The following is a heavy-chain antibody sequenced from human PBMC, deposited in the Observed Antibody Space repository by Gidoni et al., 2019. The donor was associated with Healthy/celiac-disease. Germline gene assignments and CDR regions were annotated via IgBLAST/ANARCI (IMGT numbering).Heavy chain of an antibody. CDR2: INHSGST. V-gene: IGHV4-34*01. J-gene: IGHJ6*03. CDR3: ARGRGGVDTAMVNYIDV. Sequence: QVQLQQWGAGLVKPSETLSLNCAVYGGSFSGYYWSWIRQPPGKGLEWIGEINHSGSTNYNPSLKSRVTISVDTSKNQFSLKLSSVTAADTAVYYCARGRGGVDTAMVNYIDVWGKGTTVTVSS. D-gene: IGHD5-18*01. CDR1: GGSFSGYY.